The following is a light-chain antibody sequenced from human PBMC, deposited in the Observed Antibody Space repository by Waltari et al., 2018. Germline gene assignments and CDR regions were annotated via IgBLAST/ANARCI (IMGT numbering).Light chain of an antibody. V-gene: IGLV2-14*03. Sequence: QSALTQPASVSGSPRQSITISCTGTSSDIGGYDSVALYQQHPGKAPKLIIHGVNERPSGVSNRFSGSKSGNTASLTISGLQAEDEAVFYCSSYTSRATRVFGGGTKVTVL. J-gene: IGLJ3*02. CDR1: SSDIGGYDS. CDR2: GVN. CDR3: SSYTSRATRV.